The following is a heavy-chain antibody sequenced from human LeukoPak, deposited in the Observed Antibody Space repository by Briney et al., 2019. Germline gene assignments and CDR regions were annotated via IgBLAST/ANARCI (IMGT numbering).Heavy chain of an antibody. CDR2: ISGSGGTT. D-gene: IGHD2/OR15-2a*01. V-gene: IGHV3-23*01. Sequence: GGSLRLSCAASGLNFGSHGMTWVRQAPGKGLEWVSGISGSGGTTYYADSVKGRFTFSRDNSKNTLYLQMNSLRTEDTAVYHCTKGRDFLLDYWGQGTLVTVSS. J-gene: IGHJ4*02. CDR3: TKGRDFLLDY. CDR1: GLNFGSHG.